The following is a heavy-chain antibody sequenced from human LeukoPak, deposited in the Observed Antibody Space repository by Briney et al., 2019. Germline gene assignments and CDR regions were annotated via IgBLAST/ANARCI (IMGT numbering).Heavy chain of an antibody. CDR3: ARNHLGLGL. J-gene: IGHJ4*02. CDR2: INTRSGNA. CDR1: GYTFTTYE. D-gene: IGHD3-16*01. V-gene: IGHV1-18*01. Sequence: ASVKVSCKASGYTFTTYEIIWVRQAPGQGLEWMGWINTRSGNANYAHQLQGRVTMTTDTSTSTSYMELASPRFDDTAIYYCARNHLGLGLWGQGTLVTVSS.